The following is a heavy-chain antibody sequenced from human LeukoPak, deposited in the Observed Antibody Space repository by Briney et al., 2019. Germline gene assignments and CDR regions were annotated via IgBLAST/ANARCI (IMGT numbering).Heavy chain of an antibody. Sequence: GRSLRLSCAASGFTFDDYAMHWVRQAPGKGLEWVSGISWNSFSIGYADSVKGRFTISRDNAKNSLYLQMNSLRAEDTAVYYCASPYDPRSYWGQGTLVTVSS. CDR2: ISWNSFSI. V-gene: IGHV3-9*01. CDR1: GFTFDDYA. CDR3: ASPYDPRSY. D-gene: IGHD3-22*01. J-gene: IGHJ4*02.